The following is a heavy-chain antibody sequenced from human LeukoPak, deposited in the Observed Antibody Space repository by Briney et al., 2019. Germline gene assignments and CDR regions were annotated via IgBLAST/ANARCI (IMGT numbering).Heavy chain of an antibody. V-gene: IGHV1-2*02. CDR2: INPNSGGT. CDR1: GYTLTGDE. CDR3: ARDDRAFDGI. J-gene: IGHJ3*02. Sequence: ASVKVSCKASGYTLTGDEMPWVRQAPGHGLEWMGWINPNSGGTNYAQKFQGTVTMTRDTSISTAYMELSSLRSDDTAVYYCARDDRAFDGIWGQGTMGTVSS. D-gene: IGHD3-9*01.